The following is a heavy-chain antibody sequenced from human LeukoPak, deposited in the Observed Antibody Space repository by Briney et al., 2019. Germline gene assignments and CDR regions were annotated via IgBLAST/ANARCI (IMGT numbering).Heavy chain of an antibody. D-gene: IGHD3-16*02. CDR1: GGSISRYY. V-gene: IGHV4-59*12. CDR3: ARPYVWGSYRYNTERNWFDP. J-gene: IGHJ5*02. Sequence: SETLSLTCTVSGGSISRYYWSWIRQPPGKGLEWIGYIYNSGSTKYNPSLKSRVTLSVDSSKNQFSLKLSSVTAADTAVYYCARPYVWGSYRYNTERNWFDPWGQGTLVTVSS. CDR2: IYNSGST.